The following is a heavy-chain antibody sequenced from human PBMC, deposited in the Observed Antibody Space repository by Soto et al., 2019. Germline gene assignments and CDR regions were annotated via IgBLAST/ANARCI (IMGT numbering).Heavy chain of an antibody. Sequence: SVKVSCKASGVTFTRQDMRWVRQAPGQGLERMGGIIPIFGTPQYAEKFQDRVTITADESTSTAYMELSSLTSEDTAVYYCATNEGRDGYSFDYWGQGTLVTVSS. D-gene: IGHD5-12*01. CDR2: IIPIFGTP. V-gene: IGHV1-69*13. J-gene: IGHJ4*02. CDR1: GVTFTRQD. CDR3: ATNEGRDGYSFDY.